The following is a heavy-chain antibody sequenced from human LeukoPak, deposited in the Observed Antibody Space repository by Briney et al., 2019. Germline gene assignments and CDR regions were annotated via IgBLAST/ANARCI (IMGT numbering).Heavy chain of an antibody. V-gene: IGHV1-18*01. CDR2: ISAYNGNT. D-gene: IGHD2-8*01. CDR3: ARVRGYYTNGVCYHYFDY. CDR1: GYTFISYG. Sequence: ASVKVSCKASGYTFISYGISWVRQAPGQGLEWMGWISAYNGNTNYAQKLQGRVTMTTDTSTCTAYMELRSLRSDDTAVYYCARVRGYYTNGVCYHYFDYWGQGTLVTVSS. J-gene: IGHJ4*02.